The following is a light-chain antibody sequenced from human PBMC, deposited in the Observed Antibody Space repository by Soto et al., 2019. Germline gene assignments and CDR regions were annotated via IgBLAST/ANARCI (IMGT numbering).Light chain of an antibody. Sequence: EVVMMQSPATLSVSPGEGATLSCRASQGIGDTLAWYQQKPGQAPRLLIYGASRRATGIPDRFTGSGSGTDFTLTISRLEPEDFAVYYCQQYVSSPWAFGQGTKVDIK. J-gene: IGKJ1*01. V-gene: IGKV3-20*01. CDR2: GAS. CDR3: QQYVSSPWA. CDR1: QGIGDT.